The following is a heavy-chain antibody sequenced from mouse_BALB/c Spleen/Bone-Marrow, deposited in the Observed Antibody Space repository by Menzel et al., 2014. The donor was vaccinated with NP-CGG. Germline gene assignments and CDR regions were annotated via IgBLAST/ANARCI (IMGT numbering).Heavy chain of an antibody. V-gene: IGHV2-6-7*01. D-gene: IGHD2-1*01. CDR2: IWGDGNT. CDR3: ARVGYGNYPYYFDY. Sequence: VKLMESGPGLVAPSQSLSITCTVSGFSLTGFGVNWVRQPPGKGLEWLGIIWGDGNTDYNSALKSRLTISKDSSKSXVFLKMTSLQTDDTARYYCARVGYGNYPYYFDYWGQGTTLTVSS. J-gene: IGHJ2*01. CDR1: GFSLTGFG.